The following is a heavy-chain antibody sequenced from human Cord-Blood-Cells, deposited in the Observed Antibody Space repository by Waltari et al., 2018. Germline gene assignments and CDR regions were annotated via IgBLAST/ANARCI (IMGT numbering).Heavy chain of an antibody. CDR3: ATLGGSGWYFDY. D-gene: IGHD6-19*01. V-gene: IGHV4-34*01. CDR2: IKHSGST. Sequence: QVQLQQWGAGLLKPSETLSLTCAVYGGSFSGYYWSWIRQPPGKGLEWIGEIKHSGSTNYNPSLKSRVTISVDTSKNQFSLKLSSMTAADTAVYYCATLGGSGWYFDYWGQGTLVTVSS. CDR1: GGSFSGYY. J-gene: IGHJ4*02.